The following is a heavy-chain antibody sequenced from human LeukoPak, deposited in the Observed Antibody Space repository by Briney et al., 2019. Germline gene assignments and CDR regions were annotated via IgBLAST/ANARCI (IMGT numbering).Heavy chain of an antibody. D-gene: IGHD2-15*01. CDR3: ARACSGGSCYSENWFDP. V-gene: IGHV1-8*01. CDR2: MNPNSGNT. Sequence: GASVKVSCKASGYTFTSYDINWVRQATGQGLEWMGWMNPNSGNTGYAQKFQGRVTMTRNTSISTAYMELSSLRSEDTAVYYCARACSGGSCYSENWFDPWGQGTLVPVSS. J-gene: IGHJ5*02. CDR1: GYTFTSYD.